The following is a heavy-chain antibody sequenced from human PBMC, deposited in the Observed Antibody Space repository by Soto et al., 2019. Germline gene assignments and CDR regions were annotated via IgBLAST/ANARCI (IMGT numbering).Heavy chain of an antibody. D-gene: IGHD2-2*01. Sequence: PSETLSLTCTVSGDSISSGDYYLSWIRQPSGEGLEWIGHIYYSGTTYYNPSLRSRLSISVDTSKNQFSLKLNSVTAADTAVYFCARLLPSPEVWYFDLWGRGTLVTVSS. V-gene: IGHV4-30-4*01. J-gene: IGHJ2*01. CDR1: GDSISSGDYY. CDR3: ARLLPSPEVWYFDL. CDR2: IYYSGTT.